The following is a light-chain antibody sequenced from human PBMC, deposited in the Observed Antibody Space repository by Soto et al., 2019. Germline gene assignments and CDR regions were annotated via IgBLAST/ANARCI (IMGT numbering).Light chain of an antibody. J-gene: IGLJ2*01. CDR1: KLGEKY. CDR3: QAWDSSSVV. V-gene: IGLV3-1*01. CDR2: QDK. Sequence: SYELTQPPSVSVSPGQTASITCSGDKLGEKYVCWFQQKPGQSPLLVIYQDKNRPSDIPERFSGSNSGNTATLTITGTRAMDEADYYCQAWDSSSVVFGGGTQLTVL.